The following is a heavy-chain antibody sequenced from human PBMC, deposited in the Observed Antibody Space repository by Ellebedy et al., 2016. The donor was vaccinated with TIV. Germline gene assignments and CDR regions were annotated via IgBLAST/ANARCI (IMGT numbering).Heavy chain of an antibody. D-gene: IGHD5-18*01. V-gene: IGHV3-30-3*01. CDR2: ISYDGSNK. J-gene: IGHJ6*02. CDR3: ARDSHGYTYGHPLYYYYGMDV. Sequence: GESLKISCAASGFTFNGYAMHWVRQAPGKGLEWVAVISYDGSNKYYADSVKGRFTISRDNSKNTLSLQMNSLRAEDTAVYYCARDSHGYTYGHPLYYYYGMDVWGPGTTVTVSS. CDR1: GFTFNGYA.